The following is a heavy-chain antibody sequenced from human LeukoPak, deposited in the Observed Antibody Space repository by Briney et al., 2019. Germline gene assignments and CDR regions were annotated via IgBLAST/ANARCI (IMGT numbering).Heavy chain of an antibody. D-gene: IGHD1-1*01. Sequence: GGSLRLSCATSGFTFDEHAMHWVRQVPGRGLEWVSLISGDGANEYYADSVKGRFTTSRDNSRNSLFLQMNSLRTEDTALYFCAKRSGAPNNFDYWGQGVLVTVSS. CDR2: ISGDGANE. CDR3: AKRSGAPNNFDY. CDR1: GFTFDEHA. V-gene: IGHV3-43*02. J-gene: IGHJ4*02.